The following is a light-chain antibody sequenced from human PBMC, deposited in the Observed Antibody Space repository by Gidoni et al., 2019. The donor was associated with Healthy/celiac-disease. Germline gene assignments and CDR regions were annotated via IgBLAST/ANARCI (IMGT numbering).Light chain of an antibody. V-gene: IGKV3-20*01. CDR3: QQYGSSTYS. Sequence: EIVLKQSPGTLSLSPGERATLSCRASQSVSSSYLAWYQQKPGQAPRLLILGASSRATGIPDRFSGSGSGTDFTLTISRLEPEDFAVYYCQQYGSSTYSFGQXTKLEIK. CDR1: QSVSSSY. CDR2: GAS. J-gene: IGKJ2*03.